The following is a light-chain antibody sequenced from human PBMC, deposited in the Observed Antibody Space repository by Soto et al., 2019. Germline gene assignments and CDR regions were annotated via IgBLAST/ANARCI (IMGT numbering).Light chain of an antibody. CDR2: GAS. CDR3: QQYNNWPLWT. V-gene: IGKV3-15*01. Sequence: EIVMTQSPATLSVSPGERATLSCRASQSVNSNLAWYKQKPGQAPRLLIYGASTRATGIPARFSGSRSGTEFTLTISSLQSEDFAVYYCQQYNNWPLWTFGQGTKVEIK. J-gene: IGKJ1*01. CDR1: QSVNSN.